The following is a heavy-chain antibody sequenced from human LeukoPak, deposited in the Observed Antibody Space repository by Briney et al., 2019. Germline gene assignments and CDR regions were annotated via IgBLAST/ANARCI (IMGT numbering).Heavy chain of an antibody. V-gene: IGHV4-34*01. D-gene: IGHD4-11*01. CDR3: ARAPWAYGNYVHAFDI. J-gene: IGHJ3*02. CDR2: IYSGGRI. CDR1: GGSFSGYY. Sequence: SETLSLTCAVYGGSFSGYYWSWIRQPPGKGLEWIGSIYSGGRIYYNPSLKSRVSISIDTSNNDLSLKVTSVTAADTAGYYCARAPWAYGNYVHAFDIWGQGTMVTVSS.